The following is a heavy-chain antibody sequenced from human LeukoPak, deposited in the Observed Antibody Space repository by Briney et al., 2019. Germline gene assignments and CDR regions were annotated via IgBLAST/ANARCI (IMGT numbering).Heavy chain of an antibody. CDR2: ISDSGNAI. CDR3: AREPPSCGGDCYDY. CDR1: GFTLSSYE. Sequence: GGSLRLSCVASGFTLSSYEMNWVRQAPGKGLEWVSYISDSGNAIYYADSVKGRFTISRDNAKNSMYLRMNSLRAEDTAVYYCAREPPSCGGDCYDYWGQGTLVTVSS. V-gene: IGHV3-48*03. J-gene: IGHJ4*02. D-gene: IGHD2-21*01.